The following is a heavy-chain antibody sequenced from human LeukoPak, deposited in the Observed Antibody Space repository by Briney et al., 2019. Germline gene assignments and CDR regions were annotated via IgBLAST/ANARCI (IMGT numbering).Heavy chain of an antibody. D-gene: IGHD3-10*01. V-gene: IGHV4-59*08. Sequence: SETLSLTCTVSGGSISSYYWSWIRQPPGKGLEWIGYIYYSGSTNYNPSLKGRVTMSVDTSKNQFSLKLTSVTAADTAVYYCARHGNTMVREVITYPFDYWGQGTLVTVSS. J-gene: IGHJ4*02. CDR1: GGSISSYY. CDR2: IYYSGST. CDR3: ARHGNTMVREVITYPFDY.